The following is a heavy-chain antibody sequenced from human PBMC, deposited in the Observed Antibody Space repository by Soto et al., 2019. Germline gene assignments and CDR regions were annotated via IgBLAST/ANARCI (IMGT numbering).Heavy chain of an antibody. CDR1: GGSINSDTYY. J-gene: IGHJ4*02. CDR2: IYYSGST. Sequence: SETLSLTCTVSGGSINSDTYYWGWIRQPPGKGLEWIGSIYYSGSTFYNASLKSRVTISVDTSKNQFSLKLKSVTAADTAVYYCARVRDGYNYFDYWGQGTLVTVSS. D-gene: IGHD5-12*01. CDR3: ARVRDGYNYFDY. V-gene: IGHV4-39*02.